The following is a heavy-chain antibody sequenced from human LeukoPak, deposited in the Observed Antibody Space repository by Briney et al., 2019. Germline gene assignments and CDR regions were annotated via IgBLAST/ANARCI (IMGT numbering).Heavy chain of an antibody. Sequence: GGSLRLSCAASGFAFGVHAMSWVRQAPGKGPEWVATIGSGADLFYAESVKGRFTISRDDPRNTLWLQMNSLRAEDTALYYCAKDWTPHNRVYNCFDFWGQGTQVTVSS. CDR1: GFAFGVHA. D-gene: IGHD3-10*01. CDR3: AKDWTPHNRVYNCFDF. V-gene: IGHV3-23*01. J-gene: IGHJ4*02. CDR2: IGSGADL.